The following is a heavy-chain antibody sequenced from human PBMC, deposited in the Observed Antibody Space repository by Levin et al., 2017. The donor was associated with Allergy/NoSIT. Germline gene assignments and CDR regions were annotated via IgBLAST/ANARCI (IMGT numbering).Heavy chain of an antibody. CDR1: GFSFRIYW. V-gene: IGHV3-7*01. D-gene: IGHD2-8*01. CDR3: ANGRGPDD. Sequence: GGSLRLSCAASGFSFRIYWMTWVRQAPGKGLEWVASINEDGSEKYYVDSVKGRFTISRDNADNSVYLQMISLRAEDTAVYYCANGRGPDDWGQGTPVTVSS. CDR2: INEDGSEK. J-gene: IGHJ4*02.